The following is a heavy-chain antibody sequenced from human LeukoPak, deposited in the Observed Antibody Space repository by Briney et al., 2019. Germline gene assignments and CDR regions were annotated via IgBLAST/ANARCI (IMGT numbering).Heavy chain of an antibody. CDR3: ARGRDYSNYRHSFDY. D-gene: IGHD4-11*01. J-gene: IGHJ4*02. CDR2: IYYSVST. CDR1: GGSISSYY. V-gene: IGHV4-59*01. Sequence: SQSLSPTCTVAGGSISSYYSSWIRQPPGKGLEWIGYIYYSVSTTYNPSLKRRVTISVDTSKNQFSLKLSSVTAADTAVYYCARGRDYSNYRHSFDYWGQGTLVTVSS.